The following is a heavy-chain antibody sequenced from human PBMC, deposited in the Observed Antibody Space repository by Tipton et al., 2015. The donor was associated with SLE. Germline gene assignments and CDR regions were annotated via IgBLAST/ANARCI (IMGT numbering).Heavy chain of an antibody. D-gene: IGHD6-13*01. CDR1: GGSISSGGYY. CDR2: IYYSGST. V-gene: IGHV4-61*08. J-gene: IGHJ4*02. Sequence: TLSLTCTVSGGSISSGGYYWSWIRQPPGKGLEWIGYIYYSGSTNYNPSLKSRVTISVDTSKNQFSLKLSSVTAADTAVYYCARLTPPDARSYSSSWYGGDYWGQGTLVTVSS. CDR3: ARLTPPDARSYSSSWYGGDY.